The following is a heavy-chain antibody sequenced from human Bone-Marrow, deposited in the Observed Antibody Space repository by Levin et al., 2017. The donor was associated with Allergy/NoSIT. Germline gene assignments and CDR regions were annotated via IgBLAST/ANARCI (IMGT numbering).Heavy chain of an antibody. Sequence: SCAASGFTLSNFAVHWVRQAPGKGLEWLADIDFDGRYKFYADSVKGRFTISRDNSKNTVDLQMTSLRSGDTAVYYCARGQRGVSVAPYDYWGQGTLVTVSS. CDR2: IDFDGRYK. CDR1: GFTLSNFA. CDR3: ARGQRGVSVAPYDY. V-gene: IGHV3-30*04. J-gene: IGHJ4*02. D-gene: IGHD6-19*01.